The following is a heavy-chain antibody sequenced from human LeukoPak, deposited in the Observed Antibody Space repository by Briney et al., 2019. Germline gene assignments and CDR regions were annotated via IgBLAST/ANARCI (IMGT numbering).Heavy chain of an antibody. V-gene: IGHV4-34*01. Sequence: SETLSLTCAVYGGSFSGYYWSWIRQPPGKGLEWIGEINHSGSTNYNPSLKSRVTISVDTSKNQFSLKLSSVTAADTAAYYCASRIVGATLFYWGQGTLVTVSS. D-gene: IGHD1-26*01. CDR2: INHSGST. CDR1: GGSFSGYY. CDR3: ASRIVGATLFY. J-gene: IGHJ4*02.